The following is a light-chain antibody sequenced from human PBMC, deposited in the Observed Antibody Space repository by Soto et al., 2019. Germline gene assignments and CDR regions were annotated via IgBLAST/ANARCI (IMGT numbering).Light chain of an antibody. CDR3: QQYGDSIT. J-gene: IGKJ4*01. CDR1: QTVTSSY. CDR2: DAV. Sequence: VLTQSPGSLSLSPGERATVSCRASQTVTSSYLAWYQQRPGQAPQLLIYDAVKRATGISERFSGSESGRDYILTISSLDPEDSAVYYCQQYGDSITFGGGTKVEIK. V-gene: IGKV3-20*01.